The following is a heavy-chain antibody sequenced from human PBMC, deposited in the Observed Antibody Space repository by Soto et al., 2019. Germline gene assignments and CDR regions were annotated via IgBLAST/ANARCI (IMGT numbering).Heavy chain of an antibody. CDR2: INPNSGGT. Sequence: QVQLVQSGAEVKKPGASVKVSCKASGYTFTGYYMHWVRQAPGQGLEWMGWINPNSGGTNYAQKFQGWVTMPRDTSISTAYMELSRLRSDDTAVYYCARDSSSSDYYGMDVWGQGTTVTVSS. CDR1: GYTFTGYY. CDR3: ARDSSSSDYYGMDV. J-gene: IGHJ6*02. V-gene: IGHV1-2*04. D-gene: IGHD6-13*01.